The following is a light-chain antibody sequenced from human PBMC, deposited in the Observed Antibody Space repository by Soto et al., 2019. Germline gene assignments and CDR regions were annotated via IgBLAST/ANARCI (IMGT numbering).Light chain of an antibody. V-gene: IGKV3-11*01. Sequence: EIVLTQSPATLSVSPGERATLSCRASQSVGSNFAWYQQKAGQTPRLLIYDVSNRATGIPTRFSGSGSGTDFTLTISSLEPEDFAVYYCQQYTGWLRTFGGGTKVDIK. J-gene: IGKJ4*01. CDR2: DVS. CDR3: QQYTGWLRT. CDR1: QSVGSN.